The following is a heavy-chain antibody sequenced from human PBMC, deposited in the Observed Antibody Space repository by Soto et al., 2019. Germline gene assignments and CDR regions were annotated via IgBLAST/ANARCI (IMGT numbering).Heavy chain of an antibody. CDR1: GYTFTGYY. CDR2: INPNSGGT. Sequence: GASVKVSCKASGYTFTGYYMHWVRQAPGQGLEWMGWINPNSGGTNYAQKFQGWVTMTRDTSISTAYMELSRLRSDDTAVYYCARNSWTAGYGMDVWGQGTTVTVSS. CDR3: ARNSWTAGYGMDV. V-gene: IGHV1-2*04. D-gene: IGHD5-12*01. J-gene: IGHJ6*02.